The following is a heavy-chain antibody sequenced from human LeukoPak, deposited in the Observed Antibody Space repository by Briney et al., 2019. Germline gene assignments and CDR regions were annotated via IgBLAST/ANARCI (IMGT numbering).Heavy chain of an antibody. D-gene: IGHD3-3*01. Sequence: GGSLGLSCAASGFTFSSYAMSWVRQAPGKGLEWVSAISGSGGSTYYADSVKGRFTISRDNSKNTLYLQMNSLRAEDTAVYYCAKAPFGVVSYNNWFDPWGQGILVTVSS. CDR1: GFTFSSYA. V-gene: IGHV3-23*01. CDR3: AKAPFGVVSYNNWFDP. J-gene: IGHJ5*02. CDR2: ISGSGGST.